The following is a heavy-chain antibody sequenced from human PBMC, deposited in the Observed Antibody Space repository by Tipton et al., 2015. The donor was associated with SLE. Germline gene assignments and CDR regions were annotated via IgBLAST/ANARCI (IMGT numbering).Heavy chain of an antibody. Sequence: TLSLTCTVSGGSISSYYWSWIRQPPGKGLEWIGEINHSGSTNYNPSLKSRVTISVDTSKSQSSLKLSSVTAADTAVYYCARDLGVATAFDIWGQGTMVTVSS. J-gene: IGHJ3*02. CDR3: ARDLGVATAFDI. V-gene: IGHV4-34*01. D-gene: IGHD5-12*01. CDR1: GGSISSYY. CDR2: INHSGST.